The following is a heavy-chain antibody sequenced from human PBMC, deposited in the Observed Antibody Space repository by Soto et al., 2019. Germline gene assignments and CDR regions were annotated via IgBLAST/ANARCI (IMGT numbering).Heavy chain of an antibody. Sequence: PGGSLRLSCAASGFTFSSYGIXWVRQAPGKGLEWVAVIWYDGSNKYYADSVKGRFTISRDNSKNTLYLQMNSLRAEDTAVYYCARDRYSSGWYDLDYWGQGTLVTVSS. J-gene: IGHJ4*02. CDR1: GFTFSSYG. CDR3: ARDRYSSGWYDLDY. D-gene: IGHD6-19*01. V-gene: IGHV3-33*01. CDR2: IWYDGSNK.